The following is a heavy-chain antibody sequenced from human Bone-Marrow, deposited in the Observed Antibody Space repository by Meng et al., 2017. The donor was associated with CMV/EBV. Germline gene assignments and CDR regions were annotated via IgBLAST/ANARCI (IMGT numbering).Heavy chain of an antibody. CDR3: SREDGGDCSSTRCYSYYYYYYGMDV. CDR2: IYYSGST. V-gene: IGHV4-39*07. CDR1: GGSISSSSYY. J-gene: IGHJ6*02. D-gene: IGHD2-2*02. Sequence: SQTLSPTCTVSGGSISSSSYYWGWTRHPPGKGLEWIGIIYYSGSTHYNPSLKSRVTISVDTSKNQFSLKLSSVTAADTAVYYWSREDGGDCSSTRCYSYYYYYYGMDVWGQGTTVTVSS.